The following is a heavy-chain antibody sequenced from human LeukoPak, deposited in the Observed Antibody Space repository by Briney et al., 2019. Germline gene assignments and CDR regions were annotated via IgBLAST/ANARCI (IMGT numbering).Heavy chain of an antibody. Sequence: SETLSLTCTVSGGSISPYYRNWIRQPPGKGLEWIGHILYSGSTTYNPSLKSRVTISIDRSKNQFSLNLTSVTAADTAVYYCARVQMSRDNVYYYYYMDVWGKGTTVTVSS. V-gene: IGHV4-59*01. CDR3: ARVQMSRDNVYYYYYMDV. J-gene: IGHJ6*03. D-gene: IGHD1-1*01. CDR1: GGSISPYY. CDR2: ILYSGST.